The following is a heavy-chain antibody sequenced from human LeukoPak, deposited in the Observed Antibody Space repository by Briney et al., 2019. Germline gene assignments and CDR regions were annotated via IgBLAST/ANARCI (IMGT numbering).Heavy chain of an antibody. CDR2: INTNTGNP. J-gene: IGHJ4*02. CDR1: GYTFTSYA. CDR3: ARDRVVWRRRTPGGLDY. V-gene: IGHV7-4-1*02. D-gene: IGHD3-16*01. Sequence: ASVKVSFKASGYTFTSYAMNWVRQAPGQGLEWMGWINTNTGNPTYAQGFTGRFVFSLDTSVSTAYLQISSLKAEDTAVYYCARDRVVWRRRTPGGLDYWGQGTLVTVSS.